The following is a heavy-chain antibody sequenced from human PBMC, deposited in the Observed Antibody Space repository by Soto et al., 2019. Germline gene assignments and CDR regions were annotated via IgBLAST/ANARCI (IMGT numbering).Heavy chain of an antibody. V-gene: IGHV3-21*01. J-gene: IGHJ6*02. CDR1: GFTFGTYT. CDR2: TGTTSSYI. D-gene: IGHD2-21*02. CDR3: ARVMCGDCSSYYYYSMDV. Sequence: GGSLRLSCAASGFTFGTYTMNWVRQVPGKGLEWVSSTGTTSSYIYYADSVRGRFTISRDNAGGSVYLQMSSLRAEDTAVYYCARVMCGDCSSYYYYSMDVWGQGTTVTVSS.